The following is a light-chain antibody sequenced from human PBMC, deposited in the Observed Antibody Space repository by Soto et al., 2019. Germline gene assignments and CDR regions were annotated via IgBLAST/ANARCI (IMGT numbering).Light chain of an antibody. CDR1: QSVSSSY. CDR2: GAS. J-gene: IGKJ5*01. Sequence: EIVLTQSTGTLSLSPGERATLSCRASQSVSSSYLAWYQQKPGQAPRLLISGASSRATGIPDRFRGSGSGTNFTPTISRLETEDFALYYCQHYVERSPITFGQGTRPEIK. CDR3: QHYVERSPIT. V-gene: IGKV3-20*01.